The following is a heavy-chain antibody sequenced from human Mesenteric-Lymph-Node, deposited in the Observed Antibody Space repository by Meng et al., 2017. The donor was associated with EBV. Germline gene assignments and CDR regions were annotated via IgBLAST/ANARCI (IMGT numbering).Heavy chain of an antibody. J-gene: IGHJ5*02. D-gene: IGHD5-18*01. Sequence: QVQLGQSGAEVKKPGASVKVSCKASGYDFTGNFLHWVRQAPGQGLEWVGRINPTNGDTNFAKSLQGRVTITRDTSTSTAHMELSRLTSDDTAVYYCTVPLKTPMAYDSWGQGTLVTVSS. CDR1: GYDFTGNF. CDR2: INPTNGDT. CDR3: TVPLKTPMAYDS. V-gene: IGHV1-2*06.